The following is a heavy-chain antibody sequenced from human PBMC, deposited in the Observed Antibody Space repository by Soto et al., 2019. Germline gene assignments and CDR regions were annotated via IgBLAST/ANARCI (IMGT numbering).Heavy chain of an antibody. CDR2: IRSRPHNYAT. V-gene: IGHV3-73*01. CDR1: GLNSSGSA. CDR3: TTERDY. Sequence: PGGSLRLSCATSGLNSSGSAMHWARQASGKGLEWVGRIRSRPHNYATTYAASVEGRFTISRDDSKNTVYLQMNGLKTEDTAVYYCTTERDYWGRGTLVTVSS. J-gene: IGHJ4*02.